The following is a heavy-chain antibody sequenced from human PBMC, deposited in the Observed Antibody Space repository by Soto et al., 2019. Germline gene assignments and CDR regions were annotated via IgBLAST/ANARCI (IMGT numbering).Heavy chain of an antibody. Sequence: QVQLVESGGGVVQPGRSLRLSCAASGFTFSSYGIHWVRQAQGKGLEWVAVISYDGSNKYYADSVKDRFTISRDNSKNPLYLQMNSLRAEDTAVYYCARSQYSVSYSAYFDYWGQGTLVTVSS. D-gene: IGHD1-26*01. CDR2: ISYDGSNK. V-gene: IGHV3-30*03. CDR1: GFTFSSYG. CDR3: ARSQYSVSYSAYFDY. J-gene: IGHJ4*02.